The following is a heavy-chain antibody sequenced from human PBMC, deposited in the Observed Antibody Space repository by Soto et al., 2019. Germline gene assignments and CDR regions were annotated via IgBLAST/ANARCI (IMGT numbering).Heavy chain of an antibody. CDR1: GYTFTGYY. V-gene: IGHV1-2*04. CDR2: INPNSGGT. Sequence: AASVKVSCKASGYTFTGYYMHWVRQAPGQGLEWMGWINPNSGGTNYAQKFQGWVTMTRDTSISTAYMELSRLRSDDTAVYYCARGVVVVPAVHYYYYMDVWGKGTTVTVSS. J-gene: IGHJ6*03. D-gene: IGHD2-2*01. CDR3: ARGVVVVPAVHYYYYMDV.